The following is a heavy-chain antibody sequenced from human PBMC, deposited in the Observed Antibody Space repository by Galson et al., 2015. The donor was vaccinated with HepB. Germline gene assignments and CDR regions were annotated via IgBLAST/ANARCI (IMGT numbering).Heavy chain of an antibody. Sequence: SVKVSCKASGYTFTSYNIHWVRQAPGQGLQWMGVINPSGGSTSYEQKFQARITMTRDTSTSTVYMELSSLRSEDTAVYYCARYGGAAALDYWGQGTLVTVSS. CDR3: ARYGGAAALDY. V-gene: IGHV1-46*01. CDR2: INPSGGST. D-gene: IGHD6-13*01. CDR1: GYTFTSYN. J-gene: IGHJ4*02.